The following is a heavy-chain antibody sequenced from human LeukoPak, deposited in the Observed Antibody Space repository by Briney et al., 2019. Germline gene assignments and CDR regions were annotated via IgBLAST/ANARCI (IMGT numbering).Heavy chain of an antibody. CDR1: GGSISSGGYY. CDR2: IYHSGST. Sequence: SQTLSLTCTVSGGSISSGGYYWSWIRQPPGKGLEWIGYIYHSGSTCYNPSLKSRVTISVDRSKNQFPLKLSSVTAADTAVYYCARVEAAAGYFDYWGQGTLVTVSS. J-gene: IGHJ4*02. CDR3: ARVEAAAGYFDY. D-gene: IGHD6-13*01. V-gene: IGHV4-30-2*01.